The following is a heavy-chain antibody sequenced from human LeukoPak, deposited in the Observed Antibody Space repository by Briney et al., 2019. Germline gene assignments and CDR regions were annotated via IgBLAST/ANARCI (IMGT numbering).Heavy chain of an antibody. V-gene: IGHV3-49*04. CDR3: TRDANIMITFGGVIANDY. J-gene: IGHJ4*02. D-gene: IGHD3-16*02. Sequence: GRSLRLSCTASGFTFGDYAMSWVRQAPGKGLEWVGFIGSKAHGGTTEYAASVKGRFTISRDDSKSIAYLQMNSLKTEDTAVYYCTRDANIMITFGGVIANDYWGQGTLVTVSS. CDR2: IGSKAHGGTT. CDR1: GFTFGDYA.